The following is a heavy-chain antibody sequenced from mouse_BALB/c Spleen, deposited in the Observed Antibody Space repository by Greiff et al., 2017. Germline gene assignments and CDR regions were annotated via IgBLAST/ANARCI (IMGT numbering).Heavy chain of an antibody. CDR2: IWSGGST. Sequence: VKLMESGPGLVQPSQSLSITCTVSGFSLTSYGVHWVRQSPGKGLEWLGVIWSGGSTDYNAAFISRLSISKDNSKSQVFFKMNSLQANDTAIYYCANFYYGYAMDYWGQGTSVTVSS. J-gene: IGHJ4*01. CDR1: GFSLTSYG. V-gene: IGHV2-2*02. CDR3: ANFYYGYAMDY. D-gene: IGHD2-1*01.